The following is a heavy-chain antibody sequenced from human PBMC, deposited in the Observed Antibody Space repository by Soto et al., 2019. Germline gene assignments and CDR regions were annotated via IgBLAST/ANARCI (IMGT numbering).Heavy chain of an antibody. CDR2: VNPILSMS. J-gene: IGHJ4*02. D-gene: IGHD3-10*01. V-gene: IGHV1-69*02. Sequence: QVQMVQSGAEVKKPGSSVKVSCKASGDTFSFYTINWVRQAPGLGLEWMGRVNPILSMSNYAQKFQGRVTMTEDKSTSTAYMELRRLRSEDTAFYYCATSSGSGYRAFDYWGQGSLIADAS. CDR3: ATSSGSGYRAFDY. CDR1: GDTFSFYT.